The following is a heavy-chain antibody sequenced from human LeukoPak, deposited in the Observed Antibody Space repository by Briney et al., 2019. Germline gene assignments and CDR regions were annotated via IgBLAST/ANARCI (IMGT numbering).Heavy chain of an antibody. CDR2: IYSGGTT. V-gene: IGHV3-53*05. Sequence: GGSLRLSCAASGFAVSRNYMTWVRQAPGKGLECVSIIYSGGTTYYADSVKGRCTISRDNSNNTVHLQMNSLRREDTALYHCARDFITVALDSWGRGTLVTVSS. D-gene: IGHD6-19*01. J-gene: IGHJ4*02. CDR1: GFAVSRNY. CDR3: ARDFITVALDS.